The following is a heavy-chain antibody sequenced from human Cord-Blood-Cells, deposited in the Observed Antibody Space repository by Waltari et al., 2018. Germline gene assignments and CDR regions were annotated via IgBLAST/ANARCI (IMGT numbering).Heavy chain of an antibody. J-gene: IGHJ3*02. D-gene: IGHD1-26*01. CDR1: GGSISSSSYY. V-gene: IGHV4-39*01. CDR2: IYYSGST. Sequence: QLQLQESGPGLVKPSETLSLTCTVSGGSISSSSYYWGWIRQPPGKGLEWIGSIYYSGSTYYHPSLKSRVTISVDTSKNQFSLNLSSVTAADTAVYYCARQYSGSSHDAFDIWGQGTMVTVSS. CDR3: ARQYSGSSHDAFDI.